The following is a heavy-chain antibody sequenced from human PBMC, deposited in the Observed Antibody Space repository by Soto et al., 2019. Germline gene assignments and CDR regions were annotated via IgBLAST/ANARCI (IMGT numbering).Heavy chain of an antibody. CDR1: GYTFTSYG. J-gene: IGHJ4*02. CDR2: ISAYNGNT. Sequence: ASVNVSCKASGYTFTSYGISWVRQAPGQGLEWMGWISAYNGNTNYAQKLQGRVTMTTDTSTSTAYMELRSLRSDDTAVYYCARDLVVVVPAASYFDYWGQGTLVTVSS. V-gene: IGHV1-18*01. D-gene: IGHD2-2*01. CDR3: ARDLVVVVPAASYFDY.